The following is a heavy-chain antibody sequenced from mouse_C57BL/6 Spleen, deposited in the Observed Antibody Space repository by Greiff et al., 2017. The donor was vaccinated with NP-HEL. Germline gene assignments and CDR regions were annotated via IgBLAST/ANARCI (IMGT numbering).Heavy chain of an antibody. CDR2: IYPRDGST. CDR1: GYTFTDHT. D-gene: IGHD2-5*01. Sequence: VKLQESDAELVKPGASVKISCKVSGYTFTDHTIHWMKQRPEQGLEWIGYIYPRDGSTKYNEKFKGKATLTADKSSSTAYMQLNSLTSEDSAVYFCARYAPYYSNYDYFDYWGQGTTLTVSS. CDR3: ARYAPYYSNYDYFDY. V-gene: IGHV1-78*01. J-gene: IGHJ2*01.